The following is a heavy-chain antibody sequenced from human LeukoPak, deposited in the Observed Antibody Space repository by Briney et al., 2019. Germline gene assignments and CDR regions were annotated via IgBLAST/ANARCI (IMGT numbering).Heavy chain of an antibody. CDR1: GGSISSGGYY. CDR2: IYHSGST. J-gene: IGHJ4*02. V-gene: IGHV4-31*03. Sequence: SETLSLTCTVSGGSISSGGYYWSWIRQHPGKGLEWIGYIYHSGSTYYNPSLKSRVTISVDRSKNQFSLKLSSVTAADTAVYYCASERYRYFDYWGQGTLVTVSS. D-gene: IGHD3-16*02. CDR3: ASERYRYFDY.